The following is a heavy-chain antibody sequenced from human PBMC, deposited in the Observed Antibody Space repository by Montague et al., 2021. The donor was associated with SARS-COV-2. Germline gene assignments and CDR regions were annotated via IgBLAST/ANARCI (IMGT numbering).Heavy chain of an antibody. D-gene: IGHD3-3*01. Sequence: SLRLSCAASGFTSSSYGMHWVRQAPGKGLEWVAVIWYDGSNKYYSDSVKGRFTISRYNSKNTLYLQMNSLRAEDTAVYYCAKSGTLRFLEDLYYYFDYWGQGTLVTVSS. J-gene: IGHJ4*02. V-gene: IGHV3-33*06. CDR3: AKSGTLRFLEDLYYYFDY. CDR1: GFTSSSYG. CDR2: IWYDGSNK.